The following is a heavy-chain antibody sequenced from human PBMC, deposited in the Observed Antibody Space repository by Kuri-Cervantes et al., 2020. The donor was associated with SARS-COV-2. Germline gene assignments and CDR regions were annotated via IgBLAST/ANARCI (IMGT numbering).Heavy chain of an antibody. D-gene: IGHD2-2*01. CDR1: GFTFSSYS. CDR2: ISSSSSYI. Sequence: GGSLRLSCAASGFTFSSYSMNWVRQAPGKGLEWASSISSSSSYICYADSVKGRFTISRDNAKNSLYLQMNSLRAEDTAVYYCARDARGYCSSTSCSYFDLWGRGTLVTVSS. CDR3: ARDARGYCSSTSCSYFDL. J-gene: IGHJ2*01. V-gene: IGHV3-21*01.